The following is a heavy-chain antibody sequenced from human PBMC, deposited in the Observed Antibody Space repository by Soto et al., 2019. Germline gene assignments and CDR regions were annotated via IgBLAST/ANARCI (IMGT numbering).Heavy chain of an antibody. Sequence: EVQLVESGGGLVKPGGSLRVSCAASGFSFTSYTMNWVRQAPGKGLEWVASISAGGRSIYYPDSLKGRSTVSRDNAKSSLYLQMNSLRAEDTAVYYCARSTPGNPFDIWGQGTMVTVSS. CDR1: GFSFTSYT. D-gene: IGHD3-10*01. CDR3: ARSTPGNPFDI. CDR2: ISAGGRSI. V-gene: IGHV3-21*01. J-gene: IGHJ3*02.